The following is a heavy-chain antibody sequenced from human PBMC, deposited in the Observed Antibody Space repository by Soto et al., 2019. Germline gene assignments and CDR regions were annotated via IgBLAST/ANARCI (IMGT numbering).Heavy chain of an antibody. D-gene: IGHD2-21*02. CDR3: ARIGPYCGGDCYPDFDF. CDR2: VSGSGGGT. V-gene: IGHV3-23*01. Sequence: EVQLLESGGGLVQPGGSLTLSCAASGFTFNTYGMTWVRQAPGKGLEWVSTVSGSGGGTYYADSVKGRFTISRGNSKNTMYLQMRNLRAEDTAVYFCARIGPYCGGDCYPDFDFWGLGTPVTVSS. J-gene: IGHJ4*02. CDR1: GFTFNTYG.